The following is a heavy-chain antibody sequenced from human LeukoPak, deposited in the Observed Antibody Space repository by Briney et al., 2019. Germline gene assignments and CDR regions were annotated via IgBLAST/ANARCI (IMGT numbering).Heavy chain of an antibody. V-gene: IGHV1-2*02. CDR1: GYTFTGYY. J-gene: IGHJ4*02. Sequence: ASVKVSCKASGYTFTGYYMHWVRQAPGQGLEWMGWINPNSGGTNYAQKFLGRVIMTRDTSISTAYMELSSLRSDDTAVYYCARAKLDYWGQGTLVTVSS. CDR3: ARAKLDY. CDR2: INPNSGGT.